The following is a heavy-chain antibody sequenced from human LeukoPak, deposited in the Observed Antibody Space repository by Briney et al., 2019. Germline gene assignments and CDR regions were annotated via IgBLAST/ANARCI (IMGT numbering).Heavy chain of an antibody. Sequence: SETLSLTCTVSGGSISSYYWSWIRQPPGKGLEWIGYIYYSGSTNYNLSLKSRVTISVDTSKNQFSLKLSSVTAADTAVYYCAREAYYDFWSGRNWFDPWGQGTLVTVSS. D-gene: IGHD3-3*01. CDR2: IYYSGST. J-gene: IGHJ5*02. CDR1: GGSISSYY. CDR3: AREAYYDFWSGRNWFDP. V-gene: IGHV4-59*01.